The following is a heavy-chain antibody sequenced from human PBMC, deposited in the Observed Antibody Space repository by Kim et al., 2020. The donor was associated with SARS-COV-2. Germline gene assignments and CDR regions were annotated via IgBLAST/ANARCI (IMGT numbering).Heavy chain of an antibody. CDR2: IYYSGST. D-gene: IGHD3-10*01. CDR1: GGSISSSSYY. CDR3: ARLVVRGANNWFDP. J-gene: IGHJ5*02. V-gene: IGHV4-39*01. Sequence: SETLSLTCTVSGGSISSSSYYWGWIRQPPGKGLEWIGSIYYSGSTYYNPSLKSRVTISVDTSKNQFSLKLSSVTAADTAVYYCARLVVRGANNWFDPWGQGTLVTVSS.